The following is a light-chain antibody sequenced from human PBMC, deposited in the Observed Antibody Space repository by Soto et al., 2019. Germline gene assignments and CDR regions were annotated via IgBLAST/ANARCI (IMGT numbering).Light chain of an antibody. CDR2: SNN. CDR1: SSNIGSNT. Sequence: QSVLTQPPSASGTPGQSVTISCSGSSSNIGSNTVNWYQQLPGTAPKLLIYSNNQRPSGVPDRFSGSKSGTSASLAISGLQYEDEADYYCAAWDDSLNGYVFGNGTKVTV. CDR3: AAWDDSLNGYV. V-gene: IGLV1-44*01. J-gene: IGLJ1*01.